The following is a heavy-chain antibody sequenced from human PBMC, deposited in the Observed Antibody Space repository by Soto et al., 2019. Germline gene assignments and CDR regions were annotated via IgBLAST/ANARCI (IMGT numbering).Heavy chain of an antibody. D-gene: IGHD3-10*01. J-gene: IGHJ4*02. V-gene: IGHV1-8*01. Sequence: QVQLVQSGAEVKKPGASVKVSCKASGYTFTSYDINWVRQATGQGLEWMGWMNPNSGNTGYAQKFQGRVTMTRNTSISTAYMELSSLRSEDTAVYYYARGYRYYGSGSYYFGYWGQGTLVTVSS. CDR2: MNPNSGNT. CDR3: ARGYRYYGSGSYYFGY. CDR1: GYTFTSYD.